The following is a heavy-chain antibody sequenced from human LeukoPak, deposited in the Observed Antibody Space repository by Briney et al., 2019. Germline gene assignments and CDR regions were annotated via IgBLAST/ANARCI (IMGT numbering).Heavy chain of an antibody. D-gene: IGHD2-15*01. J-gene: IGHJ5*02. CDR3: ARGLGYCSGGRCYPGWFDP. CDR1: GGSFSGYY. CDR2: INHSGST. Sequence: SETLSLTCAVYGGSFSGYYWSWIRQPPGKGLEWIGEINHSGSTNYNPSLKSRVTISVDTSKNQFSLKLSSVTAADTAVYYCARGLGYCSGGRCYPGWFDPWRQGTLVTVST. V-gene: IGHV4-34*01.